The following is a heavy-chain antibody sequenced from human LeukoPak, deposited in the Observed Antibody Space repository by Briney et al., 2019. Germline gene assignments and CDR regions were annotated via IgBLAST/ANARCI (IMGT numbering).Heavy chain of an antibody. J-gene: IGHJ6*02. CDR2: ISYDGSNK. Sequence: GGSLRLSCAASGFTFSSYGMHWVRQAPGKGLEWVAVISYDGSNKYYADSVKGRFTISRDNSKNTLYLQMDSLRAEDTAVYYCARGWSHYSYAMDVWGQGTTVTVSS. CDR1: GFTFSSYG. D-gene: IGHD3-10*01. V-gene: IGHV3-30*03. CDR3: ARGWSHYSYAMDV.